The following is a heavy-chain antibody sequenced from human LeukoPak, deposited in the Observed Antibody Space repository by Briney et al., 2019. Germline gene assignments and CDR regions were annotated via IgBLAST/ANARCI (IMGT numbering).Heavy chain of an antibody. J-gene: IGHJ5*02. CDR3: ARDRPTYYYGSGSYYENPFDP. D-gene: IGHD3-10*01. CDR2: MNPNSGNT. CDR1: GYTFTSSD. V-gene: IGHV1-8*01. Sequence: ASVKVSCKASGYTFTSSDINWVRQATGQGLEWMGWMNPNSGNTGYAQKFQGRVTMTRNTSISTAYMELSSLRSEDTAVYYCARDRPTYYYGSGSYYENPFDPWGQGTLVTVSS.